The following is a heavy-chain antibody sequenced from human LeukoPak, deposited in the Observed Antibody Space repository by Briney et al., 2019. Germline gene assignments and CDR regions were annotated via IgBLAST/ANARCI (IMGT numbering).Heavy chain of an antibody. V-gene: IGHV3-74*01. J-gene: IGHJ6*02. D-gene: IGHD2/OR15-2a*01. CDR1: GYTFSSYW. CDR2: ISTDGSSR. CDR3: SSYLTSIPSGMDV. Sequence: PGRSLRLSCAASGYTFSSYWMHWLRQEPRKGLVWVSRISTDGSSRSYADSVKGRFTISRDNGKNTLYLQMNSLRAEDTAVYYCSSYLTSIPSGMDVWGQGATVTVSS.